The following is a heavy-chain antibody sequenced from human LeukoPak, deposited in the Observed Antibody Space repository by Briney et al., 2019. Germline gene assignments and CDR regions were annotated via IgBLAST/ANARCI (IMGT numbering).Heavy chain of an antibody. D-gene: IGHD2-15*01. Sequence: ASVKVSCKASGRTFSSYAISWVRHAPGQGLEWMGGIIPIFGTANYAQKFQGRVTITADESTSTAYMELSSLRSEDTAVYYCARGYCSGGSCYNPPLGYWGQGTLVTVSS. CDR1: GRTFSSYA. CDR2: IIPIFGTA. V-gene: IGHV1-69*13. CDR3: ARGYCSGGSCYNPPLGY. J-gene: IGHJ4*02.